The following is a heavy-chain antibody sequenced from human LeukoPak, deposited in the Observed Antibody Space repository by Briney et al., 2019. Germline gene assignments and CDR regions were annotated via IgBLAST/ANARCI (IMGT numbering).Heavy chain of an antibody. J-gene: IGHJ2*01. CDR2: ISWNSGSI. V-gene: IGHV3-9*01. CDR1: GFTFDDYA. CDR3: AKSFRSRYWYFDL. D-gene: IGHD3-3*01. Sequence: PGRSLRLSCAASGFTFDDYAMHWVRQAPGKGLEWVSGISWNSGSIGYADSVEGRFTISRDNAKNSLYLQMNSLRAEDTALYYCAKSFRSRYWYFDLWGRGTLVTVSS.